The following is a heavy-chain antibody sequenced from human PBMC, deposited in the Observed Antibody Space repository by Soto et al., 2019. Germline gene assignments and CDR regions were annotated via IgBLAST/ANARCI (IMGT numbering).Heavy chain of an antibody. CDR1: GFIFSSHC. V-gene: IGHV3-74*01. CDR2: IGPDGSNM. J-gene: IGHJ4*02. Sequence: GGSLRLSCAASGFIFSSHCMHWVRQAPGKGLVWVSHIGPDGSNMRDADSVQGRFTISRDNARNTLYLQMNSLRDEDTAVYYCVRDNSSSYYYWGQGILVTVSS. CDR3: VRDNSSSYYY. D-gene: IGHD6-13*01.